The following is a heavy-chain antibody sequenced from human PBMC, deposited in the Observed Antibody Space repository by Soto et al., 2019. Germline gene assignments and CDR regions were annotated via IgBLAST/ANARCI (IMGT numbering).Heavy chain of an antibody. J-gene: IGHJ4*02. D-gene: IGHD4-17*01. CDR3: ARGHGDFPYYFDY. CDR2: IYYSGST. Sequence: SETLSLTCTVSGGSISSYYWSWIRQPPGKGLEWIGYIYYSGSTNYNPSLKSRVTISVDTSKNQFSLKLSSVTAADTAVYCCARGHGDFPYYFDYWGQGTLVTVSS. CDR1: GGSISSYY. V-gene: IGHV4-59*01.